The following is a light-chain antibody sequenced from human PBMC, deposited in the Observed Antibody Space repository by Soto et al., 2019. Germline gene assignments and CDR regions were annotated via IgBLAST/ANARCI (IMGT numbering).Light chain of an antibody. J-gene: IGKJ4*01. CDR2: AAS. CDR3: QQSYSTPPA. Sequence: DIQTTQSPSSLSASVGDRVTITCRASQSISSYLNWYQQKPGKAPKLLIYAASSLQSGVPSRFSGSGSGTDFTLTISSLQPEDFATYYCQQSYSTPPAFGGGTKVEIK. CDR1: QSISSY. V-gene: IGKV1-39*01.